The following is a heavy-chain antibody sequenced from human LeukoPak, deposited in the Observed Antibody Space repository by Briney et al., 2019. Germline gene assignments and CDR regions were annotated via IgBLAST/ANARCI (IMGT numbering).Heavy chain of an antibody. J-gene: IGHJ4*02. D-gene: IGHD4-23*01. Sequence: PGASVKVSCKASGYTFTSYAMHWVRQAPGQRLEWMGWISAYNGNTNYAQKLQGRVTMTTDTSTSTAYMELRSLRSDDTAVYYCAILSTVVTPSFDYWGQGTLVTVSS. CDR1: GYTFTSYA. CDR2: ISAYNGNT. CDR3: AILSTVVTPSFDY. V-gene: IGHV1-18*01.